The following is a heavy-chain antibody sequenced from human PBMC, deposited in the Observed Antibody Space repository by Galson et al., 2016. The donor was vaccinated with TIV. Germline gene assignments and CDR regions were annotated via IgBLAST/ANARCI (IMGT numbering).Heavy chain of an antibody. J-gene: IGHJ4*02. D-gene: IGHD3/OR15-3a*01. CDR1: GFTFGSYG. CDR2: LWFDGGHI. CDR3: AREFRDYYFDY. Sequence: SLRLSCAASGFTFGSYGMHWVRQAPGKGLEWVAGLWFDGGHISYGDSVTGRVTISRDNARKMLYLQMKSLRAEDTALYYCAREFRDYYFDYWGQGALVTVSS. V-gene: IGHV3-33*01.